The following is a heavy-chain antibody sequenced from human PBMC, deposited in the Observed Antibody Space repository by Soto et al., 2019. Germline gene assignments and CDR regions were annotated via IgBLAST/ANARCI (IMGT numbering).Heavy chain of an antibody. CDR2: IKSKTDGGTT. J-gene: IGHJ5*02. Sequence: GGSLRLSCAASGFTFSNAWMNWVRQAPGKGLEWVGRIKSKTDGGTTDYAAPVKGRFTISRDDSKNTLYLQMNSLKTEDTAVYYCTTSSSGWYAGWFDPWGQGTLVTVSS. D-gene: IGHD6-19*01. CDR1: GFTFSNAW. CDR3: TTSSSGWYAGWFDP. V-gene: IGHV3-15*07.